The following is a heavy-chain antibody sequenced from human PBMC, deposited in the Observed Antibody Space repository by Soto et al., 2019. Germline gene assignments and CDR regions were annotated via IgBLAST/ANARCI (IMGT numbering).Heavy chain of an antibody. CDR3: ARDLRVDYYGSGRTHYYMDV. Sequence: GGSLRLSCAASGFTFSSYSMNWVRQAPGKGLEWVSYISSSSSTIYYADSVKGRFTISRDNAKNSLYLQMNSLRAEDTAVYYCARDLRVDYYGSGRTHYYMDVWGKGTTVTVSS. CDR2: ISSSSSTI. CDR1: GFTFSSYS. D-gene: IGHD3-10*01. J-gene: IGHJ6*03. V-gene: IGHV3-48*01.